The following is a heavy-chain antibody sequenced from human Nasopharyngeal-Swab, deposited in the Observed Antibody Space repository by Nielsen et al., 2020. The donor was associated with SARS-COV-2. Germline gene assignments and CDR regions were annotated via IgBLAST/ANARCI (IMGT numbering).Heavy chain of an antibody. J-gene: IGHJ6*02. CDR1: GGSVSSGSYY. CDR3: ARLSYYSGMDV. CDR2: IYYST. Sequence: SETLSLTCTVSGGSVSSGSYYWSWIRQPPGKGLEWIGYIYYSTDYNPSLKSRVTISVDTSKNQFSLTLTSVTAADTAVHYCARLSYYSGMDVWGQGTTVTVS. V-gene: IGHV4-61*01.